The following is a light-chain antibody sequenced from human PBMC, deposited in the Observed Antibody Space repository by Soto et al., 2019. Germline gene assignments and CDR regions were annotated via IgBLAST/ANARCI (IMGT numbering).Light chain of an antibody. Sequence: DIQMTQSPSSLSASVGDRVTITCRASQSISSYLNWYQQKPGKAPKLLIYAASSLKSGVPSRFSGSGSGTDFTLTISSLQREDFASYYCQQSYSTPYTFGQGTKLEIK. V-gene: IGKV1-39*01. CDR2: AAS. CDR1: QSISSY. CDR3: QQSYSTPYT. J-gene: IGKJ2*01.